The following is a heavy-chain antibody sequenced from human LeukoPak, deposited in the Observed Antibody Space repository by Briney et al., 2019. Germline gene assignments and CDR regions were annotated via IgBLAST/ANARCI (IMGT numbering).Heavy chain of an antibody. CDR2: IRYDGSNK. D-gene: IGHD3-3*01. J-gene: IGHJ4*02. Sequence: GGSLRLSCAASGFTFSSYGMHWVRQAPGKGLEWVAFIRYDGSNKYYADSVKGRFTISRDNSKNTLYLQMNSLRAEDTAVYYCAKTRSAAWSGYYLFDYWGQGTLVTVSS. V-gene: IGHV3-30*02. CDR1: GFTFSSYG. CDR3: AKTRSAAWSGYYLFDY.